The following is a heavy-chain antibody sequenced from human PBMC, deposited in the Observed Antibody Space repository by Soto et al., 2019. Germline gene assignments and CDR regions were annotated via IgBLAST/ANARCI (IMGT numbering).Heavy chain of an antibody. Sequence: ASAKVSYNVSGYTLAEWAMHWVRQAPGKGLERLWVCEAEDGAASYGQNFQGRVTMTVDTTTVTAYMEVTSLRSEDTAVYYCATDFFPDSADAWVTFRPADYSGQRIHVTGSS. D-gene: IGHD3-16*02. J-gene: IGHJ4*02. V-gene: IGHV1-24*01. CDR2: CEAEDGAA. CDR1: GYTLAEWA. CDR3: ATDFFPDSADAWVTFRPADY.